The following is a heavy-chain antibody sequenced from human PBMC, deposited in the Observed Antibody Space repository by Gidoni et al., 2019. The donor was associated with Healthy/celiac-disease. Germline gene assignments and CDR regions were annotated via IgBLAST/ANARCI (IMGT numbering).Heavy chain of an antibody. CDR2: ISYGGSNK. CDR3: AKAHCSSTSCYPNYYYYYGMDV. J-gene: IGHJ6*02. CDR1: GFTFSSYG. D-gene: IGHD2-2*01. V-gene: IGHV3-30*18. Sequence: QVQLVESGGGVVQPGRSLRLSCAASGFTFSSYGMHWVRQAPGKGLEWVAVISYGGSNKYYADSVKGRFTISRDNSKNTLYLQMNSLRAEDTAVYYCAKAHCSSTSCYPNYYYYYGMDVWGQGTTVTVSS.